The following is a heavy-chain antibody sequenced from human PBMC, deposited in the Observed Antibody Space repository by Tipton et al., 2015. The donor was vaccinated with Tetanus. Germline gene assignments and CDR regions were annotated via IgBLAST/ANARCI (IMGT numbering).Heavy chain of an antibody. D-gene: IGHD2-21*02. CDR1: GFTFKSYT. CDR2: ISGSSRYI. CDR3: ARGMAEASNGGGDCYSDY. Sequence: SLRLSCTASGFTFKSYTLNWVRQAPGNGLEWVAAISGSSRYIYYADSVKGRFTISRDNAKNSLYLQMISLRAEDTAVYSCARGMAEASNGGGDCYSDYWGQGTLVTVSS. J-gene: IGHJ4*02. V-gene: IGHV3-21*01.